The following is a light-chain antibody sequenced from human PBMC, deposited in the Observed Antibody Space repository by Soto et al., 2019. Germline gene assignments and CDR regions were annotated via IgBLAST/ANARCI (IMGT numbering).Light chain of an antibody. V-gene: IGKV1-8*01. J-gene: IGKJ1*01. Sequence: IRLTASPPALSASTDDRVTITCRASQGISSYLAWYQQKPGKAPKLLIYAASTLQSGVPSRFSGSGSGTDFTLTISCLQSEDFATYYCQQYYSYPQTFGQGTKVAIK. CDR1: QGISSY. CDR3: QQYYSYPQT. CDR2: AAS.